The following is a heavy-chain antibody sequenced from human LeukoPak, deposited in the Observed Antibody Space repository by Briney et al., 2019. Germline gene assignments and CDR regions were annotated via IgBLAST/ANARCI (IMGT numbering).Heavy chain of an antibody. D-gene: IGHD2-21*02. CDR2: ISYDGSNK. CDR1: GFTFSSYG. J-gene: IGHJ5*02. CDR3: AKSGGDRVFDWFDP. Sequence: GGSLRLSCAASGFTFSSYGMHWVRQAPGKGLEWVAVISYDGSNKYYADSVKGRFTISRDNSKNTLYLQMNSLRAEDTAVYYCAKSGGDRVFDWFDPWGQGTLVTVSS. V-gene: IGHV3-30*18.